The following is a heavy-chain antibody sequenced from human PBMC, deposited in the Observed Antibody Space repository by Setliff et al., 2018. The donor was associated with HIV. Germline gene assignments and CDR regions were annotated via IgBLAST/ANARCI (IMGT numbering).Heavy chain of an antibody. V-gene: IGHV4-4*02. CDR3: AAASSWDPLLGY. Sequence: PSETLSLTCAVSGGSISSSNWWSWVRQPPGKGLEWIGEIYFSGHTNYNPSLKSRVTLSLDNSKNQFSLKLNSVTAADTAVYYCAAASSWDPLLGYWGQGTLVTVSS. J-gene: IGHJ4*02. CDR2: IYFSGHT. D-gene: IGHD6-13*01. CDR1: GGSISSSNW.